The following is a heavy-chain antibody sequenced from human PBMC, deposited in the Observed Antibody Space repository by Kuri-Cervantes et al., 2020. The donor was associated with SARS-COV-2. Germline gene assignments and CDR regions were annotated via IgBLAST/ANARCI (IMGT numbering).Heavy chain of an antibody. Sequence: SVKVSCKASGGTFISYAISWVRQAPGQGLEWMGRIIPILGTANYAQKFQGRVTITADESTSTAYMELSSLRSEDTAVYYCARESKGVTIFGVVYNWFDPWGQGTLVTVSS. J-gene: IGHJ5*02. CDR2: IIPILGTA. V-gene: IGHV1-69*11. CDR1: GGTFISYA. CDR3: ARESKGVTIFGVVYNWFDP. D-gene: IGHD3-3*01.